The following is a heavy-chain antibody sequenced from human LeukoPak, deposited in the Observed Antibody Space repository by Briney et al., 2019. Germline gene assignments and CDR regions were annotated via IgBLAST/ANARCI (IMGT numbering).Heavy chain of an antibody. J-gene: IGHJ4*02. D-gene: IGHD1-26*01. Sequence: SETLSLTCAVYGGSFSGYYWSWIRQPPGQGLEWIGEINHSGSTNYNPSLKSRVTISVDTSKNQFSLKLSSVTAADTAVYYCARGQLPPDYFDYWGQGTLVTVSS. CDR1: GGSFSGYY. CDR3: ARGQLPPDYFDY. CDR2: INHSGST. V-gene: IGHV4-34*01.